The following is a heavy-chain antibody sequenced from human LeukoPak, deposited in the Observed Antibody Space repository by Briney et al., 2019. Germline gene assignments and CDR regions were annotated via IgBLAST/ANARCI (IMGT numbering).Heavy chain of an antibody. Sequence: GGSLTLSCAASGFTFSSYSMNWVRQAPGKGLEWVSSISSSSSYIYYADSVKGRFTISRDNAKNSLYLQMNSLRAEDTAVYYCARVYTGGWYSRRRSSHAFDIWGQGTMVTVSS. CDR3: ARVYTGGWYSRRRSSHAFDI. V-gene: IGHV3-21*01. CDR2: ISSSSSYI. CDR1: GFTFSSYS. J-gene: IGHJ3*02. D-gene: IGHD6-19*01.